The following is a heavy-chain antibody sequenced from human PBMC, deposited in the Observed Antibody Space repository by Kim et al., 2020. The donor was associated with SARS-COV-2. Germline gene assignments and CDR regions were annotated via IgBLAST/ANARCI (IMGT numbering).Heavy chain of an antibody. CDR3: ARVRSSSSGLDY. J-gene: IGHJ4*02. Sequence: ASVKVSCKASGYTFTSYYIHWVRQAPGQGLEWMGIINPSGSSTSYAQNFQGRVTMTRDTSTSTVYMDLSSLRSEDTAVYYCARVRSSSSGLDYWGQGTLVTVSS. CDR2: INPSGSST. V-gene: IGHV1-46*01. CDR1: GYTFTSYY. D-gene: IGHD6-6*01.